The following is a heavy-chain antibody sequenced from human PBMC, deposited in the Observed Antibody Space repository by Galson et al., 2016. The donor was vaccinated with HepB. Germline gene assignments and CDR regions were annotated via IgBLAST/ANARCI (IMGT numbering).Heavy chain of an antibody. CDR3: ARDNTGSHGSGFDY. CDR1: AFAFSVYY. CDR2: ISSSSSYT. Sequence: SLRLSCAASAFAFSVYYMSWIRQAPGKGLEWVSYISSSSSYTNYADSVKGRFTISRDNARNSLYLQMNSLRAEDTAVYYCARDNTGSHGSGFDYWGQGTLVTVSS. V-gene: IGHV3-11*06. J-gene: IGHJ4*02. D-gene: IGHD2-15*01.